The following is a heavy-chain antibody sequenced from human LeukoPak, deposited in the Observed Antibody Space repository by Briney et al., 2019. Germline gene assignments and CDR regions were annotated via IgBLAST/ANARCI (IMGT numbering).Heavy chain of an antibody. J-gene: IGHJ6*02. V-gene: IGHV4-4*07. D-gene: IGHD2-21*01. CDR1: GGSISSYY. Sequence: SETLSLTCTVSGGSISSYYWSWIRQPAGKGLEWIGRIYTGGSTNYNPSLKSRVTMSVDTSKNQFSLKLSSVTAADTAVYYCARDGGAHSYYYYGMDVWGQGITVTVSS. CDR2: IYTGGST. CDR3: ARDGGAHSYYYYGMDV.